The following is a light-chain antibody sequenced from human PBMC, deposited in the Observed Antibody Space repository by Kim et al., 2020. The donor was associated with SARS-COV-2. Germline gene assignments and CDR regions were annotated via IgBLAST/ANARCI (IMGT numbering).Light chain of an antibody. J-gene: IGLJ1*01. CDR2: KDS. Sequence: VSPGQTARIPCSGDALPKQYAYWYQQKPGQAPVLVIYKDSERPSGIPERFSGSSSGTTVTLTISGVQAEDEADYYCQSADSSGTYVFGTGTKVTVL. CDR3: QSADSSGTYV. CDR1: ALPKQY. V-gene: IGLV3-25*03.